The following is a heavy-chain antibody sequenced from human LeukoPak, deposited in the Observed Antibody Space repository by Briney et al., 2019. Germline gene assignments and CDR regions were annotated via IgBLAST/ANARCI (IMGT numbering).Heavy chain of an antibody. CDR1: GFTFSSYD. Sequence: PGGSLRLSCAASGFTFSSYDMNWVRQAPGKGLEWVSYISTSGSTTYYADAVKGRFTISRDNARNSLYLQMNSLRADDTACYYCARGERWLLPPTDYWGQGTLVTVSS. CDR2: ISTSGSTT. CDR3: ARGERWLLPPTDY. J-gene: IGHJ4*02. V-gene: IGHV3-48*03. D-gene: IGHD5-24*01.